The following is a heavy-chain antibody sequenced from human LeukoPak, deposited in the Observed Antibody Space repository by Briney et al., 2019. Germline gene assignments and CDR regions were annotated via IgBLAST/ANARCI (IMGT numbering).Heavy chain of an antibody. J-gene: IGHJ6*02. CDR3: ARSANPGYYKGMDV. V-gene: IGHV5-10-1*01. Sequence: PGVSLKISCKGSGYSFTTHWITWAPQVPGKGLEWMGRIDPSDSYSKYSPSIQGHVTISADKSISTAYLQWSSLKAWDTAMYYCARSANPGYYKGMDVWGQGTTVTVSS. CDR1: GYSFTTHW. D-gene: IGHD1-14*01. CDR2: IDPSDSYS.